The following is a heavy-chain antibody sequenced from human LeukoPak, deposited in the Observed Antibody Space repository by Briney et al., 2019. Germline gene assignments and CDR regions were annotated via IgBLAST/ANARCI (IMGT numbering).Heavy chain of an antibody. V-gene: IGHV3-30-3*01. Sequence: GGSLRLSCAASGFTFSSYAMHWVRQAPGQGLEWVAVISYDGSNKYYADSVKGRFTISRDNSKNTLYLQMNSLRAEDTAVYYCAREPYGSGSPRRFDPWGQGTLVTLSS. CDR3: AREPYGSGSPRRFDP. CDR2: ISYDGSNK. CDR1: GFTFSSYA. J-gene: IGHJ5*02. D-gene: IGHD3-10*01.